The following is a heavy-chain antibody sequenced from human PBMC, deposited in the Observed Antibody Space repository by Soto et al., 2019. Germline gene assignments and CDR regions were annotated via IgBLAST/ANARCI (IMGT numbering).Heavy chain of an antibody. CDR3: AREWSGYDSERGYYYYMDV. D-gene: IGHD5-12*01. J-gene: IGHJ6*03. CDR2: TRNKANSYTT. V-gene: IGHV3-72*01. Sequence: GGSLRLSCAASGFTFSDHYMDWVRQAPGKGLEWVGRTRNKANSYTTEYAACGKGRFTISRDDSKNSLYLQMNSLKTEDTAVYYCAREWSGYDSERGYYYYMDVWGKGTTVTVSS. CDR1: GFTFSDHY.